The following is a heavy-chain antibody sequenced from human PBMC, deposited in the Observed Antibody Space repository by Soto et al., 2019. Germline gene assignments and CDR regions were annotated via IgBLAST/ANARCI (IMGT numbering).Heavy chain of an antibody. CDR2: IIPIFGTA. Sequence: ASVKVSCKASGGTFSSYAISWVRQAPGQGLEWMGGIIPIFGTANYAQKFQGRVTITADESTSTAYMELSSLRSEDTAVYYYSSASSSRAFAIPGQRTIVIVS. CDR1: GGTFSSYA. CDR3: SSASSSRAFAI. J-gene: IGHJ3*02. V-gene: IGHV1-69*13.